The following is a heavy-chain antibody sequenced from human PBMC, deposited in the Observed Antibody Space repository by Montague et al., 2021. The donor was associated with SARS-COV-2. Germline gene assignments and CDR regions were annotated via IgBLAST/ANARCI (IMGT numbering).Heavy chain of an antibody. D-gene: IGHD2-15*01. CDR3: ARDDIVLQEVTKGMDV. Sequence: SETLSLTCTVSGGSISSSDYYWVWIRPPPGKGLEGIVNMYYSGSTYYNPSLQSRVTISIDTSKNQLSLKLSSVTATDTAVYYCARDDIVLQEVTKGMDVWGQGTTVTVS. CDR1: GGSISSSDYY. CDR2: MYYSGST. J-gene: IGHJ6*02. V-gene: IGHV4-39*07.